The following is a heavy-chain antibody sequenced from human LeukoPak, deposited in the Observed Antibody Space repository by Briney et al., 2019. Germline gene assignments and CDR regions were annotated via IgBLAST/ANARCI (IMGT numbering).Heavy chain of an antibody. CDR3: ARDGSRGNLVTAPDY. D-gene: IGHD2-21*02. CDR1: GFTFSSYA. J-gene: IGHJ4*02. CDR2: ISSSSIYI. Sequence: GGSLRLSCAASGFTFSSYAMNWVRQAPGKGLEWVSSISSSSIYIYYADSVKGRFTISRDNAKNSLYLQMNSLRAEDTAVYYCARDGSRGNLVTAPDYWGQGTLVTVSS. V-gene: IGHV3-21*01.